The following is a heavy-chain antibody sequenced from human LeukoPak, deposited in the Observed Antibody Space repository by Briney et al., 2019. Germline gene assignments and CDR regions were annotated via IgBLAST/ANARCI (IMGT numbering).Heavy chain of an antibody. D-gene: IGHD4-23*01. CDR3: ARDWPRLRWSLDY. V-gene: IGHV4-4*07. CDR1: GGSISSYC. J-gene: IGHJ4*02. CDR2: IYPSGST. Sequence: SETLSLTCTVSGGSISSYCWSWIRQPAGKGLEWIGRIYPSGSTNYNPSLKSRVTMSVDTSKNQFSLKLRSVTAADTAVYYCARDWPRLRWSLDYWGQGTLVTVSS.